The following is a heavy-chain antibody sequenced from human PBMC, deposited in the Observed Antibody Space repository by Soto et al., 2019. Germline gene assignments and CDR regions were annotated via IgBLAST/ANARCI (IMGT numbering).Heavy chain of an antibody. Sequence: EVQLVESGGGLIQPGGSLRLSCAASGFTVSSNYMGWVRQAPGKGLEWVSVIYSGGSTYYADSVKGRFNLSRDNSKNTVYTKMNRLRSEDTAVYYCERWLQEATFFDYWGQGTLVTVSS. J-gene: IGHJ4*02. D-gene: IGHD5-12*01. V-gene: IGHV3-53*01. CDR3: ERWLQEATFFDY. CDR1: GFTVSSNY. CDR2: IYSGGST.